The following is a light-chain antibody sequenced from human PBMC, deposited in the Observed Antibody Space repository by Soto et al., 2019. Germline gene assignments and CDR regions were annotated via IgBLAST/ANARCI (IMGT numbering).Light chain of an antibody. CDR2: KAS. Sequence: IKIAQSPSTQYGFLGDGVTITCRASQTISSWLAWYPQKTGQSPKILIYKASTLKSGVPSRFRGSGSGTEFTLTISRLQPDDVATYYCQHYNSYSEAFGQGTKVDI. V-gene: IGKV1-5*03. CDR3: QHYNSYSEA. CDR1: QTISSW. J-gene: IGKJ1*01.